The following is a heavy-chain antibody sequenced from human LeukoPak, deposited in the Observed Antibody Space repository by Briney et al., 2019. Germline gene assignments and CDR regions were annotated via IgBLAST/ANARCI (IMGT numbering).Heavy chain of an antibody. CDR2: QQYSGSA. CDR1: GGSVSRGGYC. CDR3: ARLDGYRYVEV. V-gene: IGHV4-61*08. Sequence: SETLSLTCTVSGGSVSRGGYCLSWLRQSPGRGLEWIGCQQYSGSANYNPSLKSRVSISVDTSKNQFSLKLNSMSPADTATYYCARLDGYRYVEVWGRGTLVTVPS. J-gene: IGHJ2*01. D-gene: IGHD5-24*01.